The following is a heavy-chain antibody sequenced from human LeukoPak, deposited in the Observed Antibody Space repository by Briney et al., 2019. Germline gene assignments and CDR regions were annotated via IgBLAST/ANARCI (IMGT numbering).Heavy chain of an antibody. CDR1: GFTVSYNY. CDR2: VYRGGST. CDR3: ARGGYNTSYYLDC. D-gene: IGHD1-14*01. V-gene: IGHV3-53*01. J-gene: IGHJ4*01. Sequence: PGGSLRLSCAASGFTVSYNYMSWVRQAPGKGLEWVSIVYRGGSTYYADSVKGRFTISRDNSKNTLYLEMNSLRAEDTAIYYCARGGYNTSYYLDCWGQGTLVTVSS.